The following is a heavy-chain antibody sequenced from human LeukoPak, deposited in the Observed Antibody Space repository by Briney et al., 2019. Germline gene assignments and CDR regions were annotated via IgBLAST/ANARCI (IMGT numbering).Heavy chain of an antibody. CDR3: ARPYSSSWYTGFDY. CDR2: ISCDGSNK. CDR1: GFTFSSYA. J-gene: IGHJ4*02. V-gene: IGHV3-30-3*01. Sequence: PGGSLRLSCAASGFTFSSYAMHWVRQAPGKGLEWVAVISCDGSNKYYADSVKGRFTISRDNSKNTLYLQMNSLRSEDTAVYYCARPYSSSWYTGFDYWGQGTLVTVSS. D-gene: IGHD6-13*01.